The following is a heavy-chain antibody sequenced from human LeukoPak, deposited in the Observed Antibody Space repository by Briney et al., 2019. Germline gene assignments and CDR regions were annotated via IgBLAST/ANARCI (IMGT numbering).Heavy chain of an antibody. V-gene: IGHV3-7*03. CDR3: AREEC. CDR1: GFTFSSYW. D-gene: IGHD3-3*01. J-gene: IGHJ4*02. Sequence: GGSLRLSCVASGFTFSSYWMSWVRQAPGKGLEWEANIKEDGSEKYYMESVRGRFTISRDNGKNSLYLQMNSLRGEDTAVYYCAREECWGQGTLVTVSS. CDR2: IKEDGSEK.